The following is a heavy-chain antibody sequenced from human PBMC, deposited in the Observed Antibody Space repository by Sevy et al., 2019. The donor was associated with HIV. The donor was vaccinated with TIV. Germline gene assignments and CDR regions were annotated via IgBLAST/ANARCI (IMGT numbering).Heavy chain of an antibody. CDR3: ATDFRSHEGHGFDP. CDR1: GGSISSGDYY. D-gene: IGHD6-13*01. Sequence: SETLSLTCTVSGGSISSGDYYWSWIRQPPGKGLEWIGYIYYSGSTYYNPSLQSRVTISVDTAKNQFSLKLSSVTAADTAVYYCATDFRSHEGHGFDPWGQGTLVTVSS. CDR2: IYYSGST. J-gene: IGHJ5*02. V-gene: IGHV4-30-4*01.